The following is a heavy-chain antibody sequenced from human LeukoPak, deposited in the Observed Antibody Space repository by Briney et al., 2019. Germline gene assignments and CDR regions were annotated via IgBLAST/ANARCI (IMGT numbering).Heavy chain of an antibody. V-gene: IGHV4-4*09. CDR3: ARHRAVAGNFDY. Sequence: SETLSLTCTVSGGSISSYYWSWIRQPPGKGLEWIGYIYTSGSTNYNPSLKSRVTISVDTSNNQFSLKLSSVTAADTAVYYCARHRAVAGNFDYWGQGTLVTVSS. J-gene: IGHJ4*02. D-gene: IGHD6-19*01. CDR1: GGSISSYY. CDR2: IYTSGST.